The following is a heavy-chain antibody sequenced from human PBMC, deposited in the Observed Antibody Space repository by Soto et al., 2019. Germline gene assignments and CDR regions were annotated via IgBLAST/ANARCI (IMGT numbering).Heavy chain of an antibody. D-gene: IGHD3-22*01. CDR3: AKDPGVTMIVVPYY. J-gene: IGHJ4*02. V-gene: IGHV3-30*18. Sequence: GGSLRLSCAASGFTFSSYGMHWVRQAPGKGLEWVAVISYDGSNKYYADSVKGRFTISRDNSKNTLYLQMNSLRAEDTAVYYCAKDPGVTMIVVPYYWAQRTLVTVSS. CDR2: ISYDGSNK. CDR1: GFTFSSYG.